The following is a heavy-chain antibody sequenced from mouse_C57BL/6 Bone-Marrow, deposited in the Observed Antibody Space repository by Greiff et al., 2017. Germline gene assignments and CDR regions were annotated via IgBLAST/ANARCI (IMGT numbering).Heavy chain of an antibody. Sequence: EVMLVESGGGLVQPGGSLSLSCAASGFTFTDYYMSWVRQPPGKALEWLGFIRNKANGYTTEYSASVKGRFTISRDNSQSILYLQMNALRAEDSATYYCARWGYYGSPFAYWGQGTLVTVSA. CDR3: ARWGYYGSPFAY. V-gene: IGHV7-3*01. CDR1: GFTFTDYY. D-gene: IGHD1-1*01. CDR2: IRNKANGYTT. J-gene: IGHJ3*01.